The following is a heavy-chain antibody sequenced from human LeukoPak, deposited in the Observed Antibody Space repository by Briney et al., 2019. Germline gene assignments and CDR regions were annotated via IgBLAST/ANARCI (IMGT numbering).Heavy chain of an antibody. V-gene: IGHV3-74*01. CDR2: INSDGSWT. J-gene: IGHJ4*02. D-gene: IGHD2/OR15-2a*01. CDR1: GNYW. Sequence: GGSLRLSCAASGNYWMHWVRQVPGKGLVWVSHINSDGSWTGYADSVRGRFTISKDNAKNTVYLQMNSLRAEDTAVYYCVSFYETYWGRGTLVTVSS. CDR3: VSFYETY.